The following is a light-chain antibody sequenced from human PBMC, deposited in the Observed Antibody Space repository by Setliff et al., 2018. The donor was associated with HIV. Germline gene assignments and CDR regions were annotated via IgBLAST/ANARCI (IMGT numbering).Light chain of an antibody. CDR2: YDD. V-gene: IGLV1-36*01. CDR1: SSNIGNNA. Sequence: QSVLTQPPSVSEAPRQRVTISCSGSSSNIGNNAVNWYQQLPGKAPRLLIYYDDLLPSGVSDRFSGSKSGTSASLAISGLQSEDEADYYCAAWGDTLNGRVFGGGTKVTVL. CDR3: AAWGDTLNGRV. J-gene: IGLJ3*02.